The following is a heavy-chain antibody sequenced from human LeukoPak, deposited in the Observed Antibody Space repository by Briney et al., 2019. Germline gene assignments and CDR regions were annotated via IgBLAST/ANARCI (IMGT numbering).Heavy chain of an antibody. Sequence: GASVKVSCKASGYTFTNYAIHWVRQAPGQRLEWMGWINTGNDNTKYSQKFQGRVTITRDTSASTAYMELSSLGSEDTAVYYCARGPSKAGTIYWYFDLWGRGTLVTVSS. CDR1: GYTFTNYA. D-gene: IGHD1-1*01. V-gene: IGHV1-3*04. CDR2: INTGNDNT. J-gene: IGHJ2*01. CDR3: ARGPSKAGTIYWYFDL.